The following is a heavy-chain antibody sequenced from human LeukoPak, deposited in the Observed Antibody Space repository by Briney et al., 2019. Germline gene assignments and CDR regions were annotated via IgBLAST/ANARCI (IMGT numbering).Heavy chain of an antibody. D-gene: IGHD3-10*01. CDR2: ITASGGGT. CDR1: GDTFTSYY. Sequence: ASVKVSCKASGDTFTSYYLHWVRQAPGQGLEWMGVITASGGGTTYAQKFQGRVTMTRDTSSSTVYMELTSLRSEDTAVYYCARDVFGLDYWGQGTLVTVSS. CDR3: ARDVFGLDY. J-gene: IGHJ4*02. V-gene: IGHV1-46*01.